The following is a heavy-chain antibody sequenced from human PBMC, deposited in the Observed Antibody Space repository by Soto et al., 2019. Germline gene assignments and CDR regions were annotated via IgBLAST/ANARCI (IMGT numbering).Heavy chain of an antibody. J-gene: IGHJ4*02. CDR1: GFTFSGFD. CDR2: IGTAGDT. V-gene: IGHV3-13*01. CDR3: ARGQEVGAHFFDS. Sequence: GGSLRLSCEASGFTFSGFDMHWVRQPTGKGLEWVSTIGTAGDTYYAVSVKGRFTISRDNAKNSLSLQMNSLRAGDTAVYSCARGQEVGAHFFDSWGQGTQVTVSS. D-gene: IGHD2-15*01.